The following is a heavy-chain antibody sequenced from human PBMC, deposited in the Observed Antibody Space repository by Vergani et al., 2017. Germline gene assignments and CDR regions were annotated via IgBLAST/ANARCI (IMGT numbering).Heavy chain of an antibody. Sequence: QVQLVESGGGEVQPGRSLRLSCSAAGFPFSDYGVHWVRQAPGKGLEWVSVISYDGNKKNYADSVKGRFTISRDNSKNTLYLEMNDLRAEDTAVYYCARDFLTRVTTLDYYDMGVWGKGTTVTVS. D-gene: IGHD1-1*01. CDR1: GFPFSDYG. CDR3: ARDFLTRVTTLDYYDMGV. V-gene: IGHV3-30*03. J-gene: IGHJ6*03. CDR2: ISYDGNKK.